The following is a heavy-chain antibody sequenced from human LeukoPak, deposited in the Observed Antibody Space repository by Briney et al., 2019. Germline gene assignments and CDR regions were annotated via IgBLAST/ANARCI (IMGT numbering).Heavy chain of an antibody. D-gene: IGHD3-10*01. CDR2: ISAYNGNT. CDR3: AREVSEWFGELLPNYFDY. J-gene: IGHJ4*02. V-gene: IGHV1-18*01. Sequence: ASVKVSCKASGYTFTSYGISWVRQAPGQGLEWMGWISAYNGNTNYAQKLQGRVTMTTDTSTSTAYMELRSLGSDDTAVYYCAREVSEWFGELLPNYFDYWGQGTLVTVSS. CDR1: GYTFTSYG.